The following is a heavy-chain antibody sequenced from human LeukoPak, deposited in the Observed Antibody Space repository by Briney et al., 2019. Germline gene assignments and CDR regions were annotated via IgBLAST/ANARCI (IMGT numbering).Heavy chain of an antibody. V-gene: IGHV3-73*01. D-gene: IGHD3-22*01. CDR3: TRVSAYDSSGSYAFDI. Sequence: GGSLKLSCAASGFTFSGSAMHWVRQASGKGLEWVGRIRSKANSYATAYAASVKGRFTISRDDSKNTAYLQMNSLKTGDTAVYYCTRVSAYDSSGSYAFDIWGQGTMVTVSS. CDR2: IRSKANSYAT. CDR1: GFTFSGSA. J-gene: IGHJ3*02.